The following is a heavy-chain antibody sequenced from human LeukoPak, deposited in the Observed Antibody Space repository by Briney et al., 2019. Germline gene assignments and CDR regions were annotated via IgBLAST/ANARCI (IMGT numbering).Heavy chain of an antibody. CDR3: ARSKIRIVVVPAAAYFDY. J-gene: IGHJ4*02. CDR1: GGPISSYY. Sequence: SETLSLTCTVSGGPISSYYWSWIRQPPGKGLEWIGYIYYSGSTNYNPSLKSRVTISVDTSKNQFSLKLSSVTAADTAVYYCARSKIRIVVVPAAAYFDYWGQGTLVTVSS. D-gene: IGHD2-2*01. V-gene: IGHV4-59*01. CDR2: IYYSGST.